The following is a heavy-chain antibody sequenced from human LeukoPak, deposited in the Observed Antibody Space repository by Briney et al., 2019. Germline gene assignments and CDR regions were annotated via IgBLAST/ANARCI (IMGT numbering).Heavy chain of an antibody. D-gene: IGHD3-3*01. Sequence: SVKVSCKASGGTFSSYTISWVRQAPGQGLEWMGRIISILDIANYAQKFQGRVTITADKSTSTAYMELSSLRSEDAAVYYCAREGADFWSGSAQNWFDPWGQGTLVTVSS. CDR3: AREGADFWSGSAQNWFDP. CDR2: IISILDIA. J-gene: IGHJ5*02. CDR1: GGTFSSYT. V-gene: IGHV1-69*04.